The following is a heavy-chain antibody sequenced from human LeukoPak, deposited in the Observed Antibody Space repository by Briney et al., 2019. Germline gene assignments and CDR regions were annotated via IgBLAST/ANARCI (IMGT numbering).Heavy chain of an antibody. V-gene: IGHV4-34*01. CDR2: INHSGST. CDR3: ARRRGTMIVVVITTYAFDI. CDR1: GGSFSGYY. J-gene: IGHJ3*02. Sequence: PSETLSLTCAVYGGSFSGYYWSWIRQPPGKGLEWIGEINHSGSTNYNPSLKSRVTISVDTSKNQFSLKLNSVTAADTAVYYCARRRGTMIVVVITTYAFDIWGQGTMVTVSS. D-gene: IGHD3-22*01.